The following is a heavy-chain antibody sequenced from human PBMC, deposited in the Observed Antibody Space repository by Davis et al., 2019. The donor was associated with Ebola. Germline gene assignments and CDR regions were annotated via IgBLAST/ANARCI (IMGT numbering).Heavy chain of an antibody. CDR2: IKSKSDGGAA. Sequence: GESLKIPCAAPGFTLSNYWMSWVRQAPGKGLEWVGRIKSKSDGGAADYAAPVQGRFTISRDDSKNTVYLQMNSLKTEDTAVYYCRSNFDYWGQGALVTVSS. J-gene: IGHJ4*02. V-gene: IGHV3-15*01. CDR3: RSNFDY. CDR1: GFTLSNYW.